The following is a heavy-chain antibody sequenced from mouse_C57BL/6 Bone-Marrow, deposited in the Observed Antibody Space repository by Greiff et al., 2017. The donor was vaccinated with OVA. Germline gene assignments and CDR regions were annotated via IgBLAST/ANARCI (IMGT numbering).Heavy chain of an antibody. J-gene: IGHJ2*01. CDR2: IWGVGST. CDR1: GFSLTSYG. Sequence: VAPSQSLSITCPVSGFSLTSYGVDWVRQSPGKGLEWLGVIWGVGSTNYNSALKSRLCISKDNSKRQVFLKMNSLQTDNTAMYYCASGWDGEDYWGQGTTLTVSS. D-gene: IGHD4-1*01. V-gene: IGHV2-6*01. CDR3: ASGWDGEDY.